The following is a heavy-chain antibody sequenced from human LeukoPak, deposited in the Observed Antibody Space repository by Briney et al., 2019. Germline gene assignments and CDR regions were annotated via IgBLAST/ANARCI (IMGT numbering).Heavy chain of an antibody. CDR3: ARDVGYCTNGVCKTYYYGMDV. J-gene: IGHJ6*02. V-gene: IGHV4-59*01. Sequence: PSETLSLTCTVSGGSISSYYWSWIRQPPGKGLEWIGYIYYSGSTNYNPSLKSRVTISVDTPKNQFSLKLSSVTAADTAVYYCARDVGYCTNGVCKTYYYGMDVWGQGTTVTVSS. CDR2: IYYSGST. D-gene: IGHD2-8*01. CDR1: GGSISSYY.